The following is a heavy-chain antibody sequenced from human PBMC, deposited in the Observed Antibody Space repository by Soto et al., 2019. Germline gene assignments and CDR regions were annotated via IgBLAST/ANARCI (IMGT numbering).Heavy chain of an antibody. D-gene: IGHD3-16*01. CDR2: FYYSGST. CDR1: GGSISSYY. J-gene: IGHJ5*02. V-gene: IGHV4-59*01. CDR3: ARVYDYIWGSYTTDGNWFAP. Sequence: SETLSLTCTVSGGSISSYYWIWIRQPPGTGLEWIGYFYYSGSTNYNPSLKSRVTISVDTSKNQFSLKLSSVTAADTAVYYCARVYDYIWGSYTTDGNWFAPWGQGTLVTVSS.